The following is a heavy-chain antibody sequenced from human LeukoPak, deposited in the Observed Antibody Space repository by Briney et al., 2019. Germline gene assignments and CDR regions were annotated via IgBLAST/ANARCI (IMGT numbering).Heavy chain of an antibody. J-gene: IGHJ6*02. D-gene: IGHD2-15*01. CDR2: IYYSGST. CDR1: GGSISSYY. CDR3: ARVPLPYSIYGMDV. Sequence: SETLSLTCTVSGGSISSYYWSWIRQPPGKGLEWIGYIYYSGSTNYNPSLKSRVTISVDTSKNQFSLKLSSVTAADTAVYYCARVPLPYSIYGMDVWGQGTTVTVSS. V-gene: IGHV4-59*01.